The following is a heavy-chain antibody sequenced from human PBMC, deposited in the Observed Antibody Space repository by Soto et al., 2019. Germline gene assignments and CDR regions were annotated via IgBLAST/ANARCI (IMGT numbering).Heavy chain of an antibody. V-gene: IGHV1-69*12. CDR3: ARDRPIAYYDFWSGYSFDY. J-gene: IGHJ4*02. Sequence: QVQLVQSGAEVKKPGSSVKVSCKASGGTFSSYAISWVRQAPGQGLEWMGGIIPIFGTANYAQKFQGRVTITADDSTSTAYMELSSLRSEDTAVYYCARDRPIAYYDFWSGYSFDYWGQGTLVTVSS. D-gene: IGHD3-3*01. CDR2: IIPIFGTA. CDR1: GGTFSSYA.